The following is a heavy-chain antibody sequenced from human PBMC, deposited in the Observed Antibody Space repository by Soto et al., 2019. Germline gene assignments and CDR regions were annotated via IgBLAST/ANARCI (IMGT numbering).Heavy chain of an antibody. CDR1: GGTFSSYT. CDR2: IIPILGIA. D-gene: IGHD3-22*01. CDR3: ARDADYYDSTSGVAY. Sequence: QVQLVQSGAEVKKPGSSVKVSCKASGGTFSSYTISWVRQAPGQGLEWMGRIIPILGIANYAQKFQGRVTITADKSTSTAYMELSSLRSEDTAVYYCARDADYYDSTSGVAYWGQGTLVTVSS. J-gene: IGHJ4*02. V-gene: IGHV1-69*08.